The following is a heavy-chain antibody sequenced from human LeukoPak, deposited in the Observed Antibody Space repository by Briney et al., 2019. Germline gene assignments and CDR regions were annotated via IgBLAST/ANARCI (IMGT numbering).Heavy chain of an antibody. J-gene: IGHJ6*03. Sequence: KSSETLPLTCAVYGGSFSGYYWSWIRQPPGKGLEWIGEINHSGSTNYNPSLKSRVTISVDTSKNQFSLKLSSVTAADTAVYYCARGPGVVVVASSRRYYMDVWGKGTTVTVSS. CDR2: INHSGST. CDR3: ARGPGVVVVASSRRYYMDV. D-gene: IGHD2-15*01. V-gene: IGHV4-34*01. CDR1: GGSFSGYY.